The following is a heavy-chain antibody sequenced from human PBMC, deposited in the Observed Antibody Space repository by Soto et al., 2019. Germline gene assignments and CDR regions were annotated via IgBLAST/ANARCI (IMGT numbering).Heavy chain of an antibody. J-gene: IGHJ4*02. CDR2: IDNTGSSA. V-gene: IGHV3-74*01. Sequence: GGSLRLSCAASGFPFSSHWLQWVRQVPGRGLVWVSRIDNTGSSAIYADSVRGRFTVSRDNAKDTLYLHMNSLRAEDTAVYYCATLNGYDYWGQGTLVTVSS. D-gene: IGHD5-12*01. CDR1: GFPFSSHW. CDR3: ATLNGYDY.